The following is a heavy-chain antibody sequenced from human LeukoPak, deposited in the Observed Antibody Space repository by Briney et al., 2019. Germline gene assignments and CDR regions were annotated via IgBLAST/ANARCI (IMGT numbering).Heavy chain of an antibody. D-gene: IGHD6-19*01. CDR2: ISGYTGNT. Sequence: ASVKVSCKASGYTFTSYGISWVRQAPGQGLEWMGWISGYTGNTNYAQKLQGRVTMTTDTSTSTAYMELRSLRSDDTAVYYCARVLIRSIAVAGAEYFQHWGKGTLVTVSS. J-gene: IGHJ1*01. CDR3: ARVLIRSIAVAGAEYFQH. CDR1: GYTFTSYG. V-gene: IGHV1-18*01.